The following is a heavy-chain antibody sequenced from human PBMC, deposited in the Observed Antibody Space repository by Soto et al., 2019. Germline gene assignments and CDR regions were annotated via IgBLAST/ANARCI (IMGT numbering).Heavy chain of an antibody. CDR2: INHSGTA. CDR1: GGSLSGYF. Sequence: QVHLEQWGAGLLNPSETLSLTCAVYGGSLSGYFWSWVRQSPGKGLEWIGEINHSGTANYNPSLKTRVTISADASKNQFSLRLTSVTAASSATYYCASYHFLDLWTGSRHYMDVWSRGNPVTVSS. CDR3: ASYHFLDLWTGSRHYMDV. V-gene: IGHV4-34*01. D-gene: IGHD3-9*01. J-gene: IGHJ6*03.